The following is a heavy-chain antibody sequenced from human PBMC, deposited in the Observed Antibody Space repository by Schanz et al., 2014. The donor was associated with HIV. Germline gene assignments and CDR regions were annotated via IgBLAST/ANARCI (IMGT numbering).Heavy chain of an antibody. CDR1: GFTFSSYG. Sequence: VHLVESGGGLVQPGGSLRLSCVASGFTFSSYGMHWVRQAPGKGLEWVAVIWYDGSNKYYADSVKGRFTISRDNSKNTLYLQMNSLRAEDTAVYYCAKDLVTMAHYYYYYGMDVWGQGTTVTVSS. J-gene: IGHJ6*02. D-gene: IGHD3-10*01. V-gene: IGHV3-30*02. CDR2: IWYDGSNK. CDR3: AKDLVTMAHYYYYYGMDV.